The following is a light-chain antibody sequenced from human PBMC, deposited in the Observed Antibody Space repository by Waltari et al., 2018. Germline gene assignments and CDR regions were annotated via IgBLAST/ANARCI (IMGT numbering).Light chain of an antibody. J-gene: IGKJ1*01. CDR3: QQYYAVPPT. CDR2: WAS. Sequence: IVLTQSPDSLALYLAESASITCQFDQSVSYSYNNKSYLAWYRQKPGQPPQLLISWASTLEFGVPDRFSGSGSGTDFTLTISSLQAEDVAVYYCQQYYAVPPTFGPGTKVEIK. V-gene: IGKV4-1*01. CDR1: QSVSYSYNNKSY.